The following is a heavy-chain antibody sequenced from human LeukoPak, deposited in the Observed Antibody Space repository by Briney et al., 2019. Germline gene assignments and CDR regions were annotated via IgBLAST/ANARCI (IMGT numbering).Heavy chain of an antibody. CDR1: GGSISSYY. D-gene: IGHD2-21*01. V-gene: IGHV4-59*01. J-gene: IGHJ5*02. Sequence: SETLSLTCTASGGSISSYYWSWIRQPPGKGLEWIGYIYYSGSTNYNPSLKRRVTISVDTSKTQFSLKLSYVTAADTAVYYCAREAGGAPGVWFDPWGQGTLVTVSS. CDR3: AREAGGAPGVWFDP. CDR2: IYYSGST.